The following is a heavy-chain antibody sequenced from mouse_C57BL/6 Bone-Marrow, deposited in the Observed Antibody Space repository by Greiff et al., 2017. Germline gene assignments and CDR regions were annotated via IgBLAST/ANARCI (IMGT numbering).Heavy chain of an antibody. Sequence: QVQLKQPGAELVKPGASVKMSCKASGYTFTSYWITWVKQRPGQGLEWIGDIYPGSGSTNYNEKFKSKATLTVDTSSSTAYMPLSSLTSEDSAVYYCARGGYGGYAMDYWGQGTSVTVSS. CDR2: IYPGSGST. D-gene: IGHD3-1*01. CDR3: ARGGYGGYAMDY. CDR1: GYTFTSYW. J-gene: IGHJ4*01. V-gene: IGHV1-55*01.